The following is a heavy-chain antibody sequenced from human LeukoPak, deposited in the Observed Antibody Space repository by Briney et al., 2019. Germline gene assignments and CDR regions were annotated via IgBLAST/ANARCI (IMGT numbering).Heavy chain of an antibody. Sequence: GRSLRLSCAASGFTFSSYGMHWVRQAPGKGLEWVAVISYGGSNKYYADSVKGRFTISRGNSKNTLYLQMNSLRAEDTAVYYCAKDPNCSSTSCYDYWGQGTLVTVSS. V-gene: IGHV3-30*18. CDR3: AKDPNCSSTSCYDY. J-gene: IGHJ4*02. CDR2: ISYGGSNK. D-gene: IGHD2-2*01. CDR1: GFTFSSYG.